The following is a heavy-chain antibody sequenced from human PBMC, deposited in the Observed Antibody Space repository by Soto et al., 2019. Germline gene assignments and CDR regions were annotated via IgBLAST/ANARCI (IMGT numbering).Heavy chain of an antibody. CDR3: ARGFAIGWYTYFFDL. Sequence: SETLSLTCTVSGASISGYHWGWIRQPPGKGLEWIGYLYYTGSTHYNPSLKSRVTMSVDTSKNQFSLKLNSVTAADTAVYYCARGFAIGWYTYFFDLWAQRPLVTVSS. CDR1: GASISGYH. CDR2: LYYTGST. J-gene: IGHJ4*02. D-gene: IGHD6-19*01. V-gene: IGHV4-59*08.